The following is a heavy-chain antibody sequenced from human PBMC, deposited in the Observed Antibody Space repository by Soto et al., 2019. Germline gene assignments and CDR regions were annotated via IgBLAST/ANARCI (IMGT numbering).Heavy chain of an antibody. Sequence: ASETLSLTCTVSGDSISSADYYWSWIRQTPGKGLEWIGHIFYSGTTYYNPSLKSRLTISLDTSKNHFSLRLTSATAADTAVYYCARDLWVEPELYYYGMDVWGQGTTVTVSS. V-gene: IGHV4-30-4*01. J-gene: IGHJ6*02. CDR3: ARDLWVEPELYYYGMDV. CDR2: IFYSGTT. CDR1: GDSISSADYY. D-gene: IGHD1-1*01.